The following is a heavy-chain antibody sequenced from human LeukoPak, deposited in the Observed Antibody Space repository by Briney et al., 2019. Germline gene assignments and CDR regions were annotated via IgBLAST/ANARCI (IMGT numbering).Heavy chain of an antibody. CDR3: ARDSVVVN. CDR2: IGSTSSPI. J-gene: IGHJ4*02. Sequence: PGGSLRLSCTASRFTFKSYSMNWFRQAPGKGLEWVSYIGSTSSPIYYADSVKGRFIISRDNAKNSLFLQMNSLRAEDTAVYYCARDSVVVNWGQGTLVTVSS. D-gene: IGHD4-23*01. CDR1: RFTFKSYS. V-gene: IGHV3-48*04.